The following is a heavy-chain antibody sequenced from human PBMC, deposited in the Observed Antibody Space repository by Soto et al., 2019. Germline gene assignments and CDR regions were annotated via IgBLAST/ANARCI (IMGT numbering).Heavy chain of an antibody. D-gene: IGHD2-21*02. CDR2: IKSKTDGGTT. V-gene: IGHV3-15*07. CDR1: GFTFSNAW. Sequence: EVQLVESGGGLVKPGGSLRLSCAASGFTFSNAWMNWVRQAPGKGLEWVGRIKSKTDGGTTDYAAPVKGRFTITRDDSKNTLYLQMNSLKTEETAVYYCTTVAVVTAIKKGFYYYGMDVWGQGTTVTVSS. J-gene: IGHJ6*02. CDR3: TTVAVVTAIKKGFYYYGMDV.